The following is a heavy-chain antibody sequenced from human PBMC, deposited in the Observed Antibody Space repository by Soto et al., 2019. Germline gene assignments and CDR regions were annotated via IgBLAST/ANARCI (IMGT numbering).Heavy chain of an antibody. Sequence: QVHLVQSGAEVKKPGSSVSVSCKTSGYTFSNYAISWVRQAPGQGLEWMGWINTGRGYTNYAHDRVTMTKDAYTYTAYLEGTSLRSDDRAIYYCARDRVYTGGSGADYWGQGTLVTASS. V-gene: IGHV1-18*01. CDR3: ARDRVYTGGSGADY. CDR2: INTGRGYT. J-gene: IGHJ4*02. CDR1: GYTFSNYA. D-gene: IGHD2-8*02.